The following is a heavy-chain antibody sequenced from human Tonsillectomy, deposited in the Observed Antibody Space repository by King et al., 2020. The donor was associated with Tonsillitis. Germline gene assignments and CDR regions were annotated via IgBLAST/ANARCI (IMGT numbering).Heavy chain of an antibody. CDR3: ARYEGGVFDP. CDR1: GGSISSGDHY. V-gene: IGHV4-31*03. J-gene: IGHJ5*02. D-gene: IGHD2-15*01. CDR2: IYCSANT. Sequence: QLQESGPGLVKPSQTLSLTCIVSGGSISSGDHYWSWIRQHPGKGLEWIGYIYCSANTYNPRPSYNPSLKSRVTISVATSKNQFSLNLNSVTAADTAVYYWARYEGGVFDPWGQGTLVAVSS.